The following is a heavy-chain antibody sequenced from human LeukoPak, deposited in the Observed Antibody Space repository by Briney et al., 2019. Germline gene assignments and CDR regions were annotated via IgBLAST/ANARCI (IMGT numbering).Heavy chain of an antibody. CDR3: ARQSLIRGVIIGDFDY. Sequence: SETLSLTCTVSGDSISSYYWSWIRQPPGKGLEWIGYIYFSGSTNYNPSLKSRVTMSVDTSKNQFSLKLSSVSAADTAVYYCARQSLIRGVIIGDFDYWGQGTLVTVSP. V-gene: IGHV4-59*08. J-gene: IGHJ4*02. D-gene: IGHD3-10*01. CDR1: GDSISSYY. CDR2: IYFSGST.